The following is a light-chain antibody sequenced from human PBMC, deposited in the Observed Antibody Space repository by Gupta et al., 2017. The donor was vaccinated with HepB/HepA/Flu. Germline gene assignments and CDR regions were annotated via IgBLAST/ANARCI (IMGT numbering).Light chain of an antibody. Sequence: DIKMTHSPSSLSASVGDRVIITCQASQDISTYLNWFQHKPGKAPRLPIYDASEGQTGVPSRFSGSGSGTYISFTISMLQPEDVATYYCQQGDDLPPTFGHGTKVDIK. CDR1: QDISTY. CDR3: QQGDDLPPT. J-gene: IGKJ3*01. CDR2: DAS. V-gene: IGKV1-33*01.